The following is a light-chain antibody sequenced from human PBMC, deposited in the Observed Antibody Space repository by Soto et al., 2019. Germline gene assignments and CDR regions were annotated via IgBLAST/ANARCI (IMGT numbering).Light chain of an antibody. V-gene: IGKV3D-15*01. J-gene: IGKJ4*01. Sequence: ELVMTQSPATLSVSPGERDTLSCRASQSVSSNLAWYQQKPGQAPRLLIYGASSRATGIPARFSGSGSGTEFTLTISSLQSEDFAVYYCQQYNNWPPLTFGGGTKVEIK. CDR3: QQYNNWPPLT. CDR1: QSVSSN. CDR2: GAS.